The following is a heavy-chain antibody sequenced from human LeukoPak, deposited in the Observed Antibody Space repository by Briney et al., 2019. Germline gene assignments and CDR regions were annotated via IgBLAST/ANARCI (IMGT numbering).Heavy chain of an antibody. J-gene: IGHJ4*02. CDR1: GFTFSSYG. V-gene: IGHV3-23*01. D-gene: IGHD4-17*01. Sequence: PGGSLRLSCAASGFTFSSYGMHWVRQAPGKGLEWVSAISGSGGSTYYADSVKGRFTISRDNSKNTLYLQMNSLRAEDTAVYYCAKIGDDFGDYFDYWGQGTLVTVSS. CDR2: ISGSGGST. CDR3: AKIGDDFGDYFDY.